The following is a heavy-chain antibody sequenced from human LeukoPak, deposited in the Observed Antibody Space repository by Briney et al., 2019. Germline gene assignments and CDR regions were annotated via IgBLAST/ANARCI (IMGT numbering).Heavy chain of an antibody. D-gene: IGHD2-2*01. CDR1: GGSISSSSYY. CDR3: ARPRYCSSTSCYFWFDP. V-gene: IGHV4-39*01. Sequence: SETLSLTCTVSGGSISSSSYYWGWIRQPPGKGLEWIGSIYYSGSTYYNPSLKSRVTISVDTSKNQFSLKLSSVTAADTAVYYCARPRYCSSTSCYFWFDPWGQGTLVTVSS. J-gene: IGHJ5*02. CDR2: IYYSGST.